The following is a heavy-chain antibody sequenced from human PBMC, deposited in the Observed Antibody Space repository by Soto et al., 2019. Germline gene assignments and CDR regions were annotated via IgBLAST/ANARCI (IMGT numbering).Heavy chain of an antibody. CDR1: GGSISSSNW. D-gene: IGHD6-19*01. J-gene: IGHJ4*02. V-gene: IGHV4-4*02. CDR2: IYHSGST. Sequence: SETLSLTCAVSGGSISSSNWWSWVRQPPGKGLEWIGEIYHSGSTNYNPSLKSRVTISVDKSKNQFSLRLSSVTAADTAVYYCARYDSGAAPRDWFDYWGQGTLVTVSS. CDR3: ARYDSGAAPRDWFDY.